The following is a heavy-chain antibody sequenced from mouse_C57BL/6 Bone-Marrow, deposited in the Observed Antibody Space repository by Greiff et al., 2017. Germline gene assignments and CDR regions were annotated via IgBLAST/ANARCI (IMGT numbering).Heavy chain of an antibody. CDR2: IDPENGDT. J-gene: IGHJ1*03. CDR3: TTPYLTFYDRSPYWYFDV. CDR1: GFNIKDDY. D-gene: IGHD2-3*01. V-gene: IGHV14-4*01. Sequence: VQLQQSGAELVRPGASVKLSCTASGFNIKDDYMHWVKQRPEQGLEWIGWIDPENGDTEYASKFQGKATITADTSSNTAYLQLSSLTSEDTAVYYCTTPYLTFYDRSPYWYFDVWGTGTTVTVSS.